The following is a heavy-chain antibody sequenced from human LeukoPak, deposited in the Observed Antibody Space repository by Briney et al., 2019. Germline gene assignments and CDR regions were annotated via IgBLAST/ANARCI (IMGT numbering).Heavy chain of an antibody. CDR3: ARGGSGSYYYAQLDY. CDR2: IYYSGST. Sequence: SETLSLTCTVSGGSISTYYWTWIRQPPGKGLEWIGYIYYSGSTNYNPSLKSRVTISVDTSKNQFSLGLTSVTAADTAVYYCARGGSGSYYYAQLDYWGQGTLVTVSS. D-gene: IGHD3-10*01. V-gene: IGHV4-59*01. J-gene: IGHJ4*02. CDR1: GGSISTYY.